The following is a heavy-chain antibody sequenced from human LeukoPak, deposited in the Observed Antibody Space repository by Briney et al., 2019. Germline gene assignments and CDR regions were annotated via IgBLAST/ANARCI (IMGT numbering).Heavy chain of an antibody. CDR1: GGSINNYY. CDR2: IYSTGST. D-gene: IGHD2-15*01. J-gene: IGHJ5*02. CDR3: AKQPTHCSGGGCYPNWFDP. Sequence: SETLSLTCTVSGGSINNYYWDWIRQPPGKGLEWIGYIYSTGSTNYNPSLKSRVTISVDTSKNQFSLKLSSVTAADTAVYYCAKQPTHCSGGGCYPNWFDPWGQGTLVTVTS. V-gene: IGHV4-4*09.